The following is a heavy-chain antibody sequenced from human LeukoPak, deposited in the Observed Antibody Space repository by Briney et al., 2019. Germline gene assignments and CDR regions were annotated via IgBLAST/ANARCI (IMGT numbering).Heavy chain of an antibody. CDR3: ARCGGTCSLPSTSAMDV. J-gene: IGHJ6*02. V-gene: IGHV3-30*04. Sequence: GRSLRLSCAASGFIFSSYAVHWVRQAPGKGLEWVAVISSDGRHIFYADSGKGRFTISRDNSKNTLYLQMNSLRAEDTALYLCARCGGTCSLPSTSAMDVWGQGTTVTVS. CDR1: GFIFSSYA. D-gene: IGHD2-21*01. CDR2: ISSDGRHI.